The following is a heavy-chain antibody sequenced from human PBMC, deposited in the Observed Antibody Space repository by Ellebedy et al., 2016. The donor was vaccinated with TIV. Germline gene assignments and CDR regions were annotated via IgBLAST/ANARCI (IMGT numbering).Heavy chain of an antibody. J-gene: IGHJ4*02. CDR2: IWYDGTAK. Sequence: PGGSLRLSCAASEFTFSTYHMHWVRQAPGKGLEWVAVIWYDGTAKFSADSVKGRFTISRDNSQNPLYLEMNSLRADDTALYYCARELGGSGGSDFDYWGQGTLVTVSS. V-gene: IGHV3-33*01. D-gene: IGHD2-15*01. CDR3: ARELGGSGGSDFDY. CDR1: EFTFSTYH.